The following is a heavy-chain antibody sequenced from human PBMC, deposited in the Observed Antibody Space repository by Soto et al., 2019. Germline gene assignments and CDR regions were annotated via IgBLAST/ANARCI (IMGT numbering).Heavy chain of an antibody. CDR3: ARDPRAGVAAADYYYYGMDV. V-gene: IGHV1-46*01. D-gene: IGHD6-25*01. CDR2: INPSGGST. Sequence: ASVKVSCKASGYTFTSYYMHWVRQAPGQGLEWMGIINPSGGSTSYAQKFQGRVTMTRDTSTSTVYMELSSLRSEDTAVYYCARDPRAGVAAADYYYYGMDVWGQGTTVTVSS. J-gene: IGHJ6*02. CDR1: GYTFTSYY.